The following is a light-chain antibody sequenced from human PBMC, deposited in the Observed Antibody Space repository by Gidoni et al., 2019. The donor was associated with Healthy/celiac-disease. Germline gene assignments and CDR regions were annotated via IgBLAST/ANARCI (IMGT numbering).Light chain of an antibody. CDR2: DAS. J-gene: IGKJ1*01. CDR1: QSVSSY. V-gene: IGKV3-11*01. Sequence: EIVLTQSPATLSLSPGEIATLSCRASQSVSSYLAWYQQKPGQAPRLLIYDASNRATGIPARFSGSGSGTDFTLTISSLEPEDFAVYYCQQRSNWLTWTFGQXTKVEIK. CDR3: QQRSNWLTWT.